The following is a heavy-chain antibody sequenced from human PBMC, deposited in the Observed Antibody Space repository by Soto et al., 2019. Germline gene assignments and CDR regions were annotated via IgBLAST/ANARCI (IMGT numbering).Heavy chain of an antibody. CDR1: GYTFTNYA. Sequence: ASVKVSCKASGYTFTNYAMHWVRQAPGQRLEWMGWINAGNGNTKYSQKFQGRVTITSGTSASTAYMELSSLISEDTAVYYCARPKDYDDCLDLWGQGTLVTVSS. J-gene: IGHJ4*02. V-gene: IGHV1-3*01. CDR2: INAGNGNT. CDR3: ARPKDYDDCLDL. D-gene: IGHD3-22*01.